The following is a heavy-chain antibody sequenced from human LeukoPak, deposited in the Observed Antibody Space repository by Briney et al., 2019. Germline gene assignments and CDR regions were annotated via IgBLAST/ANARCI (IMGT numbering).Heavy chain of an antibody. Sequence: SETLSLTCTVSGGSISSYYWNWIRQPPVKGLEWIGYVFHSGSTNYHPSLESRVTISADTSKNQFSLKLSSVTAADTAVYYCARGLMVRGAYFDYWGQGTLVTVSS. J-gene: IGHJ4*02. CDR3: ARGLMVRGAYFDY. V-gene: IGHV4-59*01. CDR1: GGSISSYY. D-gene: IGHD3-10*01. CDR2: VFHSGST.